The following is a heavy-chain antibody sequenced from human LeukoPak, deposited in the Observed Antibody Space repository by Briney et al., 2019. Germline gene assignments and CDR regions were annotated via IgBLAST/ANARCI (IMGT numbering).Heavy chain of an antibody. D-gene: IGHD1-1*01. CDR1: GFTFSSYA. Sequence: PGGSLRLSCSASGFTFSSYAMHWVRQAPGKGLEYVSAISSNGGSTYYADSVKGRFTISRDNSKNTLSLQMSSLRAEDTAVCYCVKTSEGNWNDPDYYYYYGMDVWGKGTTVTVSS. V-gene: IGHV3-64D*06. CDR2: ISSNGGST. CDR3: VKTSEGNWNDPDYYYYYGMDV. J-gene: IGHJ6*04.